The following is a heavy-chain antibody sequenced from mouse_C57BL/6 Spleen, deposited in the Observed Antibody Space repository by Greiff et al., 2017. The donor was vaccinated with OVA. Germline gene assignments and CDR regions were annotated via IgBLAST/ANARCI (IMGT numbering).Heavy chain of an antibody. CDR2: ISSGGSYT. CDR1: GFTFSSYG. J-gene: IGHJ2*01. CDR3: ARHRDSGVLYGSRLDY. V-gene: IGHV5-6*01. D-gene: IGHD1-1*01. Sequence: EVMLVESGGDLVKPGGSLKLSCAASGFTFSSYGMSWVRQTPDKRLEWVATISSGGSYTYYPDSVKGRFTISRDNAKNTLYLQMSSLKSEDTAMYYCARHRDSGVLYGSRLDYWGQGTTLTVSS.